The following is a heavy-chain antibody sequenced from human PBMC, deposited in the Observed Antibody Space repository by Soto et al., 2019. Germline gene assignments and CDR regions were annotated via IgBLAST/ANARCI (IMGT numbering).Heavy chain of an antibody. CDR1: GFRFSDHS. CDR3: ARLPKGSLVTA. V-gene: IGHV3-48*02. J-gene: IGHJ4*02. D-gene: IGHD2-21*02. CDR2: ISSSGDRI. Sequence: QLVESGGGLVSPGGSLTLSCVGSGFRFSDHSMHWVRRAPGTGLQWLSYISSSGDRIHYADSVRGRFTVSRDNAKNSLFLRMNSLRDDDTAMYYCARLPKGSLVTAWGQGTLVTVSS.